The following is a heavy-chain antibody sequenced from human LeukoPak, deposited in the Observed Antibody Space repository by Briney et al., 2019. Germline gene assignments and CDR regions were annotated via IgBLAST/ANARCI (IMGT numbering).Heavy chain of an antibody. D-gene: IGHD1-26*01. V-gene: IGHV3-74*01. CDR1: GFTFSSYW. J-gene: IGHJ4*02. Sequence: GGSLRLSCAASGFTFSSYWMHWVRQGPGKGLVWVSRINSDGSTTIYADSVKGRFTISRDNAKNTLYLQMNSLRAEDTAVYYCARDWEGITYDYWGQGTLVTVSS. CDR3: ARDWEGITYDY. CDR2: INSDGSTT.